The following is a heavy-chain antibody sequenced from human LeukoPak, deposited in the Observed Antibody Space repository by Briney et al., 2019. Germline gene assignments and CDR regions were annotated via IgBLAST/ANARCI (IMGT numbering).Heavy chain of an antibody. CDR3: ARGFSTVTTGDY. Sequence: SETLSLTCAVSGSPISSGYYWGWIRQPPGKGLEWIGNIYHSGTTYYNPSLKSRVTISIDTSKNQFSLKLSSVTAADTAVYYCARGFSTVTTGDYWGQGTLVTVSS. J-gene: IGHJ4*02. V-gene: IGHV4-38-2*01. CDR1: GSPISSGYY. D-gene: IGHD4-17*01. CDR2: IYHSGTT.